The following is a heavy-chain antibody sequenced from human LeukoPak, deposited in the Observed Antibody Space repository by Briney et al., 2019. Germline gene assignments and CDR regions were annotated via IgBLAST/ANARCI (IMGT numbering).Heavy chain of an antibody. CDR1: GYTFTGYY. V-gene: IGHV1-2*06. J-gene: IGHJ6*03. D-gene: IGHD4-17*01. Sequence: ASVKVSCKASGYTFTGYYMHWVRQAPGQGLEWMGRINPNSGGTNYAQKFQGRVTMTRDTSISTAYMELSRLRSDDTAVYYCARGPDLRSYYYMDVWGKGTTVTVSS. CDR2: INPNSGGT. CDR3: ARGPDLRSYYYMDV.